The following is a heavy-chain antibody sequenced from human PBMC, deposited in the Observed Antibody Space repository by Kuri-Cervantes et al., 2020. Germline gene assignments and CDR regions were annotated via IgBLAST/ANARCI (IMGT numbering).Heavy chain of an antibody. Sequence: GGSLRLSCAASGFTFDDYGMSWVRQAPGKGLEWVSGINWNGGSTGYADSVKGRFTISRDNAKNSLYLQMNSLRAEDTAVYYCATWTFPPPTPHDYWGQGTLVTVSS. J-gene: IGHJ4*02. D-gene: IGHD1-1*01. CDR1: GFTFDDYG. CDR2: INWNGGST. CDR3: ATWTFPPPTPHDY. V-gene: IGHV3-20*04.